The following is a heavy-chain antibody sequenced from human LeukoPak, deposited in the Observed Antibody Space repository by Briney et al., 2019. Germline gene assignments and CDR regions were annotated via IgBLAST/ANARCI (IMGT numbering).Heavy chain of an antibody. J-gene: IGHJ4*02. CDR3: ARHVIVEFNY. CDR1: GFTFSSYS. CDR2: ISSSSSTI. V-gene: IGHV3-48*01. Sequence: QRGGSLRLSCAASGFTFSSYSMNWVRQAPGKGLEWVSYISSSSSTIYYADSVKGRFTISRDNAKNSLYLQMNSLRAEDTAVYYCARHVIVEFNYWGQGTMVTVSS. D-gene: IGHD3-22*01.